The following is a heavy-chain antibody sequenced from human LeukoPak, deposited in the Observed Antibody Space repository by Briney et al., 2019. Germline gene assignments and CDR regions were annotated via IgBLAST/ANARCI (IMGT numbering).Heavy chain of an antibody. J-gene: IGHJ3*02. V-gene: IGHV4-39*01. D-gene: IGHD3-22*01. CDR1: GGSISSSSYY. Sequence: TTSETLSLTCTVSGGSISSSSYYWGWIRQPPGKGLEWIGSIYYSGSTYYNPSLKSRVTISVDTSKNQFSLKLSSVTAADTAVYYCARLFPSPHHYYDSSGYYFAPDAFDIWGQGTMVTVSS. CDR2: IYYSGST. CDR3: ARLFPSPHHYYDSSGYYFAPDAFDI.